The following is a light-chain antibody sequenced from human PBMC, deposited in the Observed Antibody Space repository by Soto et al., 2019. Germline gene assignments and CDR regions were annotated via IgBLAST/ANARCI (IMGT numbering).Light chain of an antibody. CDR2: AAS. J-gene: IGKJ5*01. CDR3: LQAYSYAYT. V-gene: IGKV1-6*01. CDR1: QGIRNG. Sequence: IHVTQYPTSLSASVGDRVTITCRASQGIRNGVAWYQQKPRKAPKLLIYAASSLQSGVSSRFSGSGSGTDFALTISGLLPEDFGPYCCLQAYSYAYTVGEGTRLEI.